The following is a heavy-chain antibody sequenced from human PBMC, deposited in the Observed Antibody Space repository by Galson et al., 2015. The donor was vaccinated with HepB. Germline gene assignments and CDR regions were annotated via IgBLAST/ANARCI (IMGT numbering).Heavy chain of an antibody. V-gene: IGHV3-66*02. J-gene: IGHJ3*02. CDR2: IYSGGST. Sequence: SLRLSCAASGFTVSSNYMSWVRQAPGKGLEWVSVIYSGGSTYYADSVKGRFTISRDNSKNTLYLQMNSLRAEDTAVYYCARGATFWSDAFDIWGQGTMVTVSS. D-gene: IGHD5-12*01. CDR1: GFTVSSNY. CDR3: ARGATFWSDAFDI.